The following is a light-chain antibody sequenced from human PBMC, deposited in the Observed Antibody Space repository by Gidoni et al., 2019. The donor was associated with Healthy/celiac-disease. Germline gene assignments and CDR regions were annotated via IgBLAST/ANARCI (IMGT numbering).Light chain of an antibody. CDR1: QRVSSSY. Sequence: IVLPQSPGTLSLSPGERATLSCRASQRVSSSYLAWYQPKPGQAPRLRIYGASSRATGIPDRFSGSGSGTDFTLTISRLEPEDFAVYYCQQYGSSTETFGQGTKVEIK. CDR2: GAS. V-gene: IGKV3-20*01. J-gene: IGKJ1*01. CDR3: QQYGSSTET.